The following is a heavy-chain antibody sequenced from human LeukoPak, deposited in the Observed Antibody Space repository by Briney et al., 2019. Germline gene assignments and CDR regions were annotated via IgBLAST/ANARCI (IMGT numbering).Heavy chain of an antibody. CDR3: ARLSTNYYGSGSYAFDI. CDR2: INHSGST. J-gene: IGHJ3*02. V-gene: IGHV4-34*01. CDR1: GGSFSGYY. D-gene: IGHD3-10*01. Sequence: PSETLSLTCAVYGGSFSGYYWSWIRQPPGKGLEWIGEINHSGSTNYNPSLKSRVTISVDTSKNQFSLKLSSVTAADTAVYYCARLSTNYYGSGSYAFDIWGQGTMVTVSS.